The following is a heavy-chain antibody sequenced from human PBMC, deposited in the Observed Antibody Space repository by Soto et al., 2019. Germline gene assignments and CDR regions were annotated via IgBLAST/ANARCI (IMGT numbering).Heavy chain of an antibody. J-gene: IGHJ6*02. Sequence: QVQLVQSGAEEKKPGASVKVSCKASGYTFTSYAMHWVRQAPGQRLEWMGWINAGNGNTKYSQKFQGRVTITRDTAASTAYMELSSLRSEDTAVYYCARDPSHYGMDVWGQGTTVTVSS. CDR1: GYTFTSYA. CDR3: ARDPSHYGMDV. D-gene: IGHD6-6*01. V-gene: IGHV1-3*05. CDR2: INAGNGNT.